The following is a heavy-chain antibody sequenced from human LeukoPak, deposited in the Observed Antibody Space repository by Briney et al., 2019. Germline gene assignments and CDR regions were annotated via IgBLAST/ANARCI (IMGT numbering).Heavy chain of an antibody. CDR2: ISGSGGST. CDR1: GFTFSSCA. J-gene: IGHJ6*02. Sequence: GGSLRLSCAASGFTFSSCAMSWVRQAPGKGLEWVSTISGSGGSTYYADSVKGRFTISRDNSKNTLYLQMNSLRAEDTAVFYCAKDYTITAAGTSYYGMDVWGQGTTVTVSS. D-gene: IGHD6-13*01. V-gene: IGHV3-23*01. CDR3: AKDYTITAAGTSYYGMDV.